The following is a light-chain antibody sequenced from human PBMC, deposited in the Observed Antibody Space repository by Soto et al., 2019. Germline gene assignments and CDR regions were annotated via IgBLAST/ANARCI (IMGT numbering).Light chain of an antibody. Sequence: EIVMTQSPATLSVSPGERGTLSSRASQSVSSNLAWYQQRPGQAPRLLIYCASTRATGIPARFSGSGSGTEFTLTISSLQSEDFAVYYCQQYNNWPPITFGQGTRLEIK. CDR2: CAS. CDR1: QSVSSN. CDR3: QQYNNWPPIT. J-gene: IGKJ5*01. V-gene: IGKV3-15*01.